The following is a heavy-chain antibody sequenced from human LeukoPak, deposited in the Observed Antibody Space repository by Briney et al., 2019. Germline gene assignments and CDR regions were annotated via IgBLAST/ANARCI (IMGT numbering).Heavy chain of an antibody. CDR1: GYTFTGYY. D-gene: IGHD3-9*01. J-gene: IGHJ3*02. Sequence: GASVKVSCKASGYTFTGYYMHWVRQAPGQGLEWMGWINPNSGGTNYAQKFQGRVTMTRDTSISTAYMELSRPRSDDTAVYYCAREVLRYFDWLSDAFDIWGQGTMVTVSS. CDR2: INPNSGGT. CDR3: AREVLRYFDWLSDAFDI. V-gene: IGHV1-2*02.